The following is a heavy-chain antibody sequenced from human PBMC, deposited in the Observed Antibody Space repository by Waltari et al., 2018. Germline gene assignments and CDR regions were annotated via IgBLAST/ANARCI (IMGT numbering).Heavy chain of an antibody. V-gene: IGHV1-69*02. D-gene: IGHD3-22*01. CDR1: GGPFTSDS. CDR2: IMPDISET. Sequence: QVQLEQSGAEAKKPGSSVRVSCRASGGPFTSDSVNWVRQAPGKGLEWMGRIMPDISETNYAVKFQGRITIVADQSTGAVYMELSSLRPDDTAVYYCAGGDGGYYYHKLDVWGQGTAVTVSS. J-gene: IGHJ6*02. CDR3: AGGDGGYYYHKLDV.